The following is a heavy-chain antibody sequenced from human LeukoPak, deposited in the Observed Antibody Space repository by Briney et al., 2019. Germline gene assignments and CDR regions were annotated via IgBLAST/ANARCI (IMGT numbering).Heavy chain of an antibody. J-gene: IGHJ4*02. CDR2: ISGSGGST. CDR3: AKGSCSSPSCYRFDY. Sequence: GGSLRLSCAASGFTFSSYAMSWVRQAPGEGLEWVSAISGSGGSTYDADSVKGRFTISRDNSKNTLYLQMNSLRAEDTAVYYCAKGSCSSPSCYRFDYWGQGTLVTVSS. D-gene: IGHD2-2*01. CDR1: GFTFSSYA. V-gene: IGHV3-23*01.